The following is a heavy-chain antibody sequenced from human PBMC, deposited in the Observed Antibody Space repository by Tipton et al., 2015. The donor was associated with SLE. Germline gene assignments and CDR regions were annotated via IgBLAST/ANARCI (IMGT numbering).Heavy chain of an antibody. CDR2: IYSAGDT. Sequence: VQLVQSGGGLTQPGGSLRLSCAASGYSVSSNYMSWVRQAPGKGLEWVSVIYSAGDTYYADSVKGRFTISRDNSKNTVYLHMNSLRADDTAIYYCASASWNYGFFDYWGQGTLVTVSS. CDR3: ASASWNYGFFDY. CDR1: GYSVSSNY. D-gene: IGHD1-7*01. J-gene: IGHJ4*02. V-gene: IGHV3-53*01.